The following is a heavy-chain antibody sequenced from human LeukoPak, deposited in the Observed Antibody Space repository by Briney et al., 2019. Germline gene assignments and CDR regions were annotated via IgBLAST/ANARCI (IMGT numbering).Heavy chain of an antibody. J-gene: IGHJ4*02. CDR1: GFTFSSHS. Sequence: GGSLRLSCAASGFTFSSHSMTWVRQAPGKGLGWVSCISSCSSYIYYADSVKGRDTISRDNAKNSLYLQMNSLRAEDTAVYYCARDLPYGYYYDSSGYGRGLDYWGQGTLVTVSS. V-gene: IGHV3-21*01. D-gene: IGHD3-22*01. CDR3: ARDLPYGYYYDSSGYGRGLDY. CDR2: ISSCSSYI.